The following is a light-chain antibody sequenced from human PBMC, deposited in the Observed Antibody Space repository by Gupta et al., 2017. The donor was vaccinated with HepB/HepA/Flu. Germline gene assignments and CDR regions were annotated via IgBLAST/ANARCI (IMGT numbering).Light chain of an antibody. CDR3: QQGYSTPRS. V-gene: IGKV1-39*01. J-gene: IGKJ2*04. CDR2: AAS. CDR1: QSISSY. Sequence: DIQMTQSPSSLSASVGDRVTITCRASQSISSYLNWYQQKPGKAPKLLIYAASRVKSGVPSTFSGSGSGTDFTLTIIRLQPEDFATYYCQQGYSTPRSFGQGTKVEIK.